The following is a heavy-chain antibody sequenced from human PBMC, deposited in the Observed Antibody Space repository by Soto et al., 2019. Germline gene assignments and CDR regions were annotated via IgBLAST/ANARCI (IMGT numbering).Heavy chain of an antibody. Sequence: ASVKVSCKASGYTFTSYGISWVRQAPGQGLEWMGWISAYNGNTKYAQKFQGRVNMTTDTSTSTAYMEVRSLRSDDTAVYYCARLDSRGFFDSWGQGTLVTVSS. J-gene: IGHJ4*02. CDR3: ARLDSRGFFDS. D-gene: IGHD3-22*01. CDR1: GYTFTSYG. CDR2: ISAYNGNT. V-gene: IGHV1-18*01.